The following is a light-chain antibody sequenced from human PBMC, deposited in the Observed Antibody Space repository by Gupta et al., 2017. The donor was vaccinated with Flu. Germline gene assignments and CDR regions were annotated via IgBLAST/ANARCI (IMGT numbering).Light chain of an antibody. Sequence: QSVLTQPPSVSGAPGQRVAISCSGSNSNIGNNNVYWYQQVPGAAPKLLIYKTDQRPSGVPDRFSGSKSDASASLAISGLRSEDEAVYYCAVWDDRVVAWVFGGGTKLTVL. CDR2: KTD. CDR1: NSNIGNNN. CDR3: AVWDDRVVAWV. J-gene: IGLJ3*02. V-gene: IGLV1-47*01.